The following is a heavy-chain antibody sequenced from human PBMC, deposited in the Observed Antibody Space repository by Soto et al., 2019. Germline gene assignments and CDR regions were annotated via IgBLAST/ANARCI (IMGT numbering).Heavy chain of an antibody. J-gene: IGHJ4*02. D-gene: IGHD3-22*01. Sequence: PGGSLRLSCAASGFTFSSYGMHWVRQAPGKGLEWVAVIWYDGSNKYYADSVKGRFTISRDNSKNTLYLQMNSLRAEDTAVYYCAREDDDSAWLFLTDYWGQGALVTVSS. V-gene: IGHV3-33*01. CDR3: AREDDDSAWLFLTDY. CDR1: GFTFSSYG. CDR2: IWYDGSNK.